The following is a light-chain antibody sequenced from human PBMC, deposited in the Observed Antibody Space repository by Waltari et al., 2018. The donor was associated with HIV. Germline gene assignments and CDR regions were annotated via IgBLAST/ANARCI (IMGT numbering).Light chain of an antibody. V-gene: IGLV1-40*01. J-gene: IGLJ2*01. Sequence: QSALTQPPSVSGAPGQRVTTSCTGRSSHFGAGYHVPWYQQLPGTAPKLLIYGNSNRPSGVPDRFSGSKSGTSASLAITGLQAEDEADYYCQSYDSRLHVVFGGGTKLTVL. CDR2: GNS. CDR1: SSHFGAGYH. CDR3: QSYDSRLHVV.